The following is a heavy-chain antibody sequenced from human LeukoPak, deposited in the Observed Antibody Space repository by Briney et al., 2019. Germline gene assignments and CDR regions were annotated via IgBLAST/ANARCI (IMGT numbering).Heavy chain of an antibody. Sequence: ASVKVSCKASGSTFTSNFIHWVRQAPGQGLEWMGIINPSGGSTGCAQKFQGRVTMTSDTSTSTVYMELSSLRSEDTAVYYCASDSSKSSLADPWGQGTLVTVSS. J-gene: IGHJ5*02. CDR1: GSTFTSNF. V-gene: IGHV1-46*01. D-gene: IGHD2-2*01. CDR3: ASDSSKSSLADP. CDR2: INPSGGST.